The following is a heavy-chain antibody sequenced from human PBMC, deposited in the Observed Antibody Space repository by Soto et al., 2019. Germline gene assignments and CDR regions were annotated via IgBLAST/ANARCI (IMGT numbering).Heavy chain of an antibody. CDR2: INAGNGNT. Sequence: GASVKVSCKASGYTFTSYAMHWVRQAPGQRLEWMGWINAGNGNTKYSQKFQGRVTITRDTSASTAYMELSSLRSEDTAVYYCARDRITIFGVVTPPGMDVWGQGTTVTVSS. V-gene: IGHV1-3*01. CDR1: GYTFTSYA. D-gene: IGHD3-3*01. CDR3: ARDRITIFGVVTPPGMDV. J-gene: IGHJ6*02.